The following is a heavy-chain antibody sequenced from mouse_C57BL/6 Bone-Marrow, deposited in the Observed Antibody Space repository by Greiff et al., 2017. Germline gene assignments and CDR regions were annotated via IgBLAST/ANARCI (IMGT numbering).Heavy chain of an antibody. Sequence: EVQLQQSGPELVKPGASVKISCKASGYTFTDYYMNWVKQSHGKSLEWIGDINPNNGGTSYNQKFKGKATLTVDKSSSTAYMERRSLTSEDSAVYYCARMGIGDYWGQGTTLTVSS. J-gene: IGHJ2*01. CDR3: ARMGIGDY. V-gene: IGHV1-26*01. CDR2: INPNNGGT. CDR1: GYTFTDYY.